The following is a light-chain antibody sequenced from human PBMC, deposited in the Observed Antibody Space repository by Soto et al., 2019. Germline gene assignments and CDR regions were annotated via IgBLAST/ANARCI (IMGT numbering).Light chain of an antibody. CDR1: QSVSSSY. CDR3: QQYGSSLFT. J-gene: IGKJ3*01. Sequence: EIVLTQSPGTLSLSPGERATLSCRASQSVSSSYLAWYQQQPGQAPRLLIYGASSRATGIPDRFSGSGSGTDFTLTISRLEPEDFAVYYGQQYGSSLFTFGPGTKVDI. CDR2: GAS. V-gene: IGKV3-20*01.